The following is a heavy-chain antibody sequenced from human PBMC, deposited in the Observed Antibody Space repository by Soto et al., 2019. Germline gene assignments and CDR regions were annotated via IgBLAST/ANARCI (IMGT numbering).Heavy chain of an antibody. CDR1: GFTFRSFT. V-gene: IGHV3-21*01. J-gene: IGHJ5*02. Sequence: GESLRLSCAASGFTFRSFTMNWVRQAPGKGLEWVSTISSNSAYIYYTDALRGRFTISRDNAKNSLHLQMNSLRAEDTAVYYCTRDASRDSSARGWFDPWGPGTLVTVSS. CDR3: TRDASRDSSARGWFDP. CDR2: ISSNSAYI. D-gene: IGHD6-13*01.